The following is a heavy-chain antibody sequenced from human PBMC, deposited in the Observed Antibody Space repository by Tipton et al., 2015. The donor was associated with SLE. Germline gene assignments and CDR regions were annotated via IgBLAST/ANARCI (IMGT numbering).Heavy chain of an antibody. CDR3: ARGYYYGDY. CDR2: ISYDGSNK. V-gene: IGHV3-30-3*01. Sequence: SLRLSCAASGFTFSSYAMHWVRQAPGKGLEWVAVISYDGSNKYYADSVKGRFTISRDNSKNTLYLQMNSLRADDTAVYYCARGYYYGDYWGQGTLVTVSS. J-gene: IGHJ4*02. D-gene: IGHD3-10*01. CDR1: GFTFSSYA.